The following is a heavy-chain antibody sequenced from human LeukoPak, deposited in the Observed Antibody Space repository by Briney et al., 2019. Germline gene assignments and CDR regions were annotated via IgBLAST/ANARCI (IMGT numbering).Heavy chain of an antibody. D-gene: IGHD5-12*01. CDR2: ISGSGDNT. CDR1: GFAFYNYA. V-gene: IGHV3-23*01. Sequence: GGSLRLSCAASGFAFYNYAMSWVRQAPGRGLEWVSSISGSGDNTYYADSVKGRVTISRDNSKNTLYLQMNSLRAEDTATYYCARSGYDEVFDYWGQGILVTVSS. J-gene: IGHJ4*02. CDR3: ARSGYDEVFDY.